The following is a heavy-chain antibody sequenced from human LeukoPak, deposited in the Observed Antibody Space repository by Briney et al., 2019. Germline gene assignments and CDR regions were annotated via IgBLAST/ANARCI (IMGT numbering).Heavy chain of an antibody. CDR1: GFTFSSYE. D-gene: IGHD1-26*01. CDR2: ITTSGRTI. J-gene: IGHJ4*02. V-gene: IGHV3-48*03. Sequence: PGGSLRLSCAASGFTFSSYEMNWVRQAPGKGLEWVSYITTSGRTIYYADSVKGRFTISRDNSKNTLYLQMNSLRAEDTAVYYCAKDNVGALDYWGQGTLVTVSS. CDR3: AKDNVGALDY.